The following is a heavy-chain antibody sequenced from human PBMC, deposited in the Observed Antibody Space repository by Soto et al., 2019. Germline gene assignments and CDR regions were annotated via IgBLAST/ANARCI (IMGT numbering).Heavy chain of an antibody. CDR1: GYTFTSYY. J-gene: IGHJ4*02. V-gene: IGHV1-46*01. CDR2: INPSGGST. D-gene: IGHD4-17*01. Sequence: QVQLVQSGAEVKKPGASVKVSCKASGYTFTSYYMHWVRQAPGQGLEWMGIINPSGGSTSYAQKCQGRVTRTRDTSTNTVYMGLSSLRSEDTALYYCARWKTTDDFGHYYDYWGQGTLVTVSS. CDR3: ARWKTTDDFGHYYDY.